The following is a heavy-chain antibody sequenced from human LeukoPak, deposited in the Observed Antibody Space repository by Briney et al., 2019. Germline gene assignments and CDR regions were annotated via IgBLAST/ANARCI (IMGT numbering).Heavy chain of an antibody. J-gene: IGHJ6*04. CDR3: AREASLVRGIFITRYGLDV. CDR2: ISYNENT. D-gene: IGHD3-10*01. CDR1: GGSVSSGTYY. V-gene: IGHV4-61*01. Sequence: PSETLSLTCTVSGGSVSSGTYYWTWIRQPPGKGLEWTAYISYNENTNYNPSLKSRLTISLDTSKNQFSLRLSSVTAADTAVYYCAREASLVRGIFITRYGLDVWGKGTTVTVSS.